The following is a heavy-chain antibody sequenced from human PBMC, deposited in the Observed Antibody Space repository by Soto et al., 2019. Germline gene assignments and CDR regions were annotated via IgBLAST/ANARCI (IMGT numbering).Heavy chain of an antibody. Sequence: ASVKVSCKASGYTFTSYGISWVRQAPGQGLEWMGWISAYNGNTNYAQKLQGRVTMTTDTSTSTAYMELRSLRSDDTAVYYCARETGLKTQYSSSSYYYYGMDVCGQVTTVTVSS. CDR1: GYTFTSYG. D-gene: IGHD6-6*01. V-gene: IGHV1-18*01. CDR2: ISAYNGNT. J-gene: IGHJ6*02. CDR3: ARETGLKTQYSSSSYYYYGMDV.